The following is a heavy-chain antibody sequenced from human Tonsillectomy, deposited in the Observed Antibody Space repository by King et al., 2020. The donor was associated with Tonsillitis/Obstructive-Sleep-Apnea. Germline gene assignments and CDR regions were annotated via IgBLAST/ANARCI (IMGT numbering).Heavy chain of an antibody. J-gene: IGHJ4*02. CDR2: IYYSGST. D-gene: IGHD3-3*01. V-gene: IGHV4-31*03. CDR1: GGSISSGGYY. CDR3: ARLSQDFGVVNF. Sequence: VQLQESGPGLVKSSQTLSLTCTVSGGSISSGGYYWSWIRQHPGKGLEWIGYIYYSGSTYYNPSLKSRVTISVDTSKNQFSLKLSSVTAADTAVYYCARLSQDFGVVNFWGQGTLVTVSS.